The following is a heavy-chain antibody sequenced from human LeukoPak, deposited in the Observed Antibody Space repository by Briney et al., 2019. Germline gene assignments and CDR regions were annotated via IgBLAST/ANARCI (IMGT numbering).Heavy chain of an antibody. Sequence: SQTLSLTCAISGDSVSSNSAAWNWIRQSPSRGLEWLGRTYYRSQWYNDYAVSVKSRITLNPDTSKNQFSLQLNSVTPEDTAVYYCARLLAAAGLYYFDYWGQGTLVTVSS. D-gene: IGHD6-13*01. CDR2: TYYRSQWYN. CDR1: GDSVSSNSAA. J-gene: IGHJ4*02. CDR3: ARLLAAAGLYYFDY. V-gene: IGHV6-1*01.